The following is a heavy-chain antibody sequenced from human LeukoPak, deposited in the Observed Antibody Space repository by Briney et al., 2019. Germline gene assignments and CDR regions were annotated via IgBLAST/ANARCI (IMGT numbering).Heavy chain of an antibody. CDR1: GGTFSSYA. D-gene: IGHD2-2*01. CDR2: INPNSGGT. V-gene: IGHV1-2*02. Sequence: ASVKVSCKASGGTFSSYAISWVRQAPGQGLEWMGWINPNSGGTNYAQKFQGRVTMTRDTSISTAYMELSRLRSDDTAVYYCTRCIVVVPASRMIATLEFDPWGQGTLVTVSS. CDR3: TRCIVVVPASRMIATLEFDP. J-gene: IGHJ5*02.